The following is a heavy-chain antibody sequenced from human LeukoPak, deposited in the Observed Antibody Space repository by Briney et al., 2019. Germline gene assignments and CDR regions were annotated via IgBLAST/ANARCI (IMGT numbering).Heavy chain of an antibody. CDR1: GFTFDDYN. CDR2: ISWDGGR. Sequence: GGSLRLACAASGFTFDDYNIHWVSQAPGKGLEWVSLISWDGGRYYADSVKGRFTISRDNAKNTLYLQMNSLRAEDTAVYYCASSLWFGDGYYYMDVWGKGTTVTISS. D-gene: IGHD3-10*01. CDR3: ASSLWFGDGYYYMDV. V-gene: IGHV3-43*01. J-gene: IGHJ6*03.